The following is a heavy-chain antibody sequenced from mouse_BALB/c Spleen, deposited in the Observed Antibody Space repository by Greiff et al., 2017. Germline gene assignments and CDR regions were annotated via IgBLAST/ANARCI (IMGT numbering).Heavy chain of an antibody. V-gene: IGHV5-17*02. D-gene: IGHD1-1*01. Sequence: EVKVVESGGGLVQPGGSRKLSCAASGFTFSSFGMHWVRQAPEKGLEWVAYISSGSSTIYYADTVKGRFTISRDNPKNTLFLQMTSLRSEDTAMYYCARGELLDYWGQGTTLTVSS. J-gene: IGHJ2*01. CDR2: ISSGSSTI. CDR3: ARGELLDY. CDR1: GFTFSSFG.